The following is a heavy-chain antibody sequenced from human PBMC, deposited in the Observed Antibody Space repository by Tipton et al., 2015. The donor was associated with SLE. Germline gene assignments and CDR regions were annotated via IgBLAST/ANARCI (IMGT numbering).Heavy chain of an antibody. J-gene: IGHJ6*03. V-gene: IGHV4-59*11. Sequence: TLSLTCSVSGGSMSYHYWSWIRQPPGKGLEWIGYIYYTGNTNYNPSLKSRVTMSVDTSKSQFSLKLTFVSAADTAIYYCARSGSYPYYYYYMDVWGKGTTVTVSS. CDR2: IYYTGNT. CDR3: ARSGSYPYYYYYMDV. CDR1: GGSMSYHY. D-gene: IGHD1-26*01.